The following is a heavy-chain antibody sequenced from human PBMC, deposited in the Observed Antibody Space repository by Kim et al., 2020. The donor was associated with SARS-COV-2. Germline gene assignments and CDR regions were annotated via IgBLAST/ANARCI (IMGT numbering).Heavy chain of an antibody. V-gene: IGHV4-34*01. CDR1: GESFSGDY. Sequence: SETLSLTCTVYGESFSGDYWSWIRQPPGKGLEGIGEINHSGSTNYNPSLKSRVTISVDTSKNQFSLKLSSVTAADTAVYYCARRRRVVVTAPPAFDIWGQGTMVTVSS. J-gene: IGHJ3*02. D-gene: IGHD2-21*02. CDR2: INHSGST. CDR3: ARRRRVVVTAPPAFDI.